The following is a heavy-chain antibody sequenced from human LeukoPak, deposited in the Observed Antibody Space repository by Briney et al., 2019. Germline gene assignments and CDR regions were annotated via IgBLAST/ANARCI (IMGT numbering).Heavy chain of an antibody. Sequence: SETLSLTCTVSGGSLSSSSSYYWGWIRQPPGKGLEWIGSIYYNGDTYYNSSLKSRVTISVDTSKNQFALKLTSVTAADTALYYCARLRGYTYGNPGYWGQGSLVTVSS. V-gene: IGHV4-39*01. CDR1: GGSLSSSSSYY. CDR2: IYYNGDT. J-gene: IGHJ4*02. CDR3: ARLRGYTYGNPGY. D-gene: IGHD5-18*01.